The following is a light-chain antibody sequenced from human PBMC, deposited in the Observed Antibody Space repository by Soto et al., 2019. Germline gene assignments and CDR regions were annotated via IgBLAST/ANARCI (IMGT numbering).Light chain of an antibody. V-gene: IGKV1-39*01. CDR3: HQTYTTADMT. J-gene: IGKJ5*01. CDR2: GAS. CDR1: QSISIY. Sequence: IGTTTFRTSQSISIYLNWYQLKPGKAPNLLLYGASYLKSGVPTRFSGSGSGTDFTLTSSSLQPDDFAIFYSHQTYTTADMTFGQGTRLEI.